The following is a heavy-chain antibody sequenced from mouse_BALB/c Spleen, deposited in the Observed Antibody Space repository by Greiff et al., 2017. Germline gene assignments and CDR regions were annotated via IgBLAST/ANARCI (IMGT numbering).Heavy chain of an antibody. CDR3: ARRDYDAMDY. CDR2: VNPNNGGT. CDR1: GYSFTGYY. J-gene: IGHJ4*01. Sequence: EVQLQQSGPELVKPGASVKISCKASGYSFTGYYMHWVKQSHGKSLEWIGRVNPNNGGTSYNQKFKGKAILTVDKSSSTAYMELRSLTSEDSAVYYCARRDYDAMDYWGQGTSVTVSS. V-gene: IGHV1-26*01.